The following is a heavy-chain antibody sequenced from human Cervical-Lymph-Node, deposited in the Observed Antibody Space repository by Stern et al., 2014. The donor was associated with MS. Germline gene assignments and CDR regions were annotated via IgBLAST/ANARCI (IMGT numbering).Heavy chain of an antibody. J-gene: IGHJ4*02. CDR2: IWYDGNKK. CDR3: ARGNWNYEGMGY. D-gene: IGHD1-7*01. V-gene: IGHV3-33*01. Sequence: QLVESGGGVVQPGRSLRLSCAASGFTFSNYGMHWVRQAPGKGLEWLVVIWYDGNKKYYADSVKGRFTISRDNSKNTLFLQMSSLTAEDTALYYCARGNWNYEGMGYWGQGTLVTVSS. CDR1: GFTFSNYG.